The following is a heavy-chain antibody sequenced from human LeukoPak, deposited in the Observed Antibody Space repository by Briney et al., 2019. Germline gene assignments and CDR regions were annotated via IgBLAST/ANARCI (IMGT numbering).Heavy chain of an antibody. V-gene: IGHV4-59*12. CDR3: ARGFLDY. CDR2: IYYSGST. Sequence: SETLSLTCTVSGGSINSYYWSWIRQPPGKGLEWIGYIYYSGSTNYNPSLKSRVTISVDTSKNQFSLKLSSVTAADTAVYYCARGFLDYWGQGTLVTVSS. J-gene: IGHJ4*02. CDR1: GGSINSYY.